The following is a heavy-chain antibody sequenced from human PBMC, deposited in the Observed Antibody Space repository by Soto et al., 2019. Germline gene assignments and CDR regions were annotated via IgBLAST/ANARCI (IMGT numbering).Heavy chain of an antibody. CDR3: AKDISGSSSNWYFDL. CDR2: TSWYSGSI. V-gene: IGHV3-9*01. CDR1: GFTFDDYA. J-gene: IGHJ2*01. Sequence: EVQLMESGGGLVQPGRSLRLSCAASGFTFDDYAMHWVRQAPGKGLEWGSGTSWYSGSIGYADSVKGRFTISRDNAKNSLYLQMDSLRAEDTALYYCAKDISGSSSNWYFDLWGRGTLVTVSS. D-gene: IGHD1-26*01.